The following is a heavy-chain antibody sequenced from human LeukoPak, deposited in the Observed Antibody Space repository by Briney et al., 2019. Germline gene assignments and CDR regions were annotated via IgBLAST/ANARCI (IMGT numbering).Heavy chain of an antibody. CDR2: IYPGDSDT. D-gene: IGHD5-24*01. J-gene: IGHJ3*02. V-gene: IGHV5-51*01. CDR3: ARQSDGYKFDI. Sequence: GESLKISCKGSGHTFTDYWIGWVRQMPGKGLEWMGIIYPGDSDTRYSPSFQGQVTISADKSISTAYLQWSSPKAADTAMYYCARQSDGYKFDIWGQGTMVTVSS. CDR1: GHTFTDYW.